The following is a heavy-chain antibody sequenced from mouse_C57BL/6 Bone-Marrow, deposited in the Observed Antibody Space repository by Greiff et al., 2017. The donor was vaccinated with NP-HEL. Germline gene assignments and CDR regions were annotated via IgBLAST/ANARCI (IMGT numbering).Heavy chain of an antibody. CDR2: IYPGDGDT. D-gene: IGHD2-1*01. CDR3: ASPIYRGRFAY. V-gene: IGHV1-82*01. J-gene: IGHJ3*01. Sequence: VQLQESGPELVKPGASVKISCKASGYAFSSSWMNWVKQRPGRGLEWIGRIYPGDGDTNYNGKFKGKATLTADKSSSTAYMQLSSLTSAVSAVYFCASPIYRGRFAYWGQGTLVTVSA. CDR1: GYAFSSSW.